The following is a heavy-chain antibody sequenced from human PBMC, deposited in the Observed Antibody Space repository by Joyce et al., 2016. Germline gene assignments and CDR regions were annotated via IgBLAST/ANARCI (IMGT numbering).Heavy chain of an antibody. V-gene: IGHV5-51*01. CDR1: GYSFTSHW. CDR3: ARRLVDGKWELWNYFDY. CDR2: IYPGDSDT. J-gene: IGHJ4*02. D-gene: IGHD3-16*01. Sequence: EVQLVQSGAEVKKPGEFLKISCKGSGYSFTSHWIGWERQVPVKGLEWMGIIYPGDSDTRYSLSFQGQVTISADKSVSTAYLQWSSLKAADTAMYYCARRLVDGKWELWNYFDYWGQGTLVTVSS.